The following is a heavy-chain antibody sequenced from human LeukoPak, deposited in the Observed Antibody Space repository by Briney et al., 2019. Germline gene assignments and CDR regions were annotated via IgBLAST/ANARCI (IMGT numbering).Heavy chain of an antibody. D-gene: IGHD3-3*01. CDR3: ARLPYSVFGVVIDY. Sequence: PSETLSLTCTVSGGSISSSSYYWGWIRQPPGKGLEWIGSIYYSGSIYYNPSLKSRVTISVDTSKDQFSLKLSSVTAADTAGYYCARLPYSVFGVVIDYWGQGTLVTVSS. CDR2: IYYSGSI. CDR1: GGSISSSSYY. V-gene: IGHV4-39*01. J-gene: IGHJ4*02.